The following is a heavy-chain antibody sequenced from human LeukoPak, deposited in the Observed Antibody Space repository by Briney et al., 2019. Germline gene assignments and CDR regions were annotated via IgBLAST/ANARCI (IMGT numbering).Heavy chain of an antibody. CDR1: GGSISSGGYY. J-gene: IGHJ4*02. V-gene: IGHV4-30-4*08. CDR3: ARAAQGYGYYFDY. D-gene: IGHD5-18*01. CDR2: IYYSGST. Sequence: PSETLSLTCTVSGGSISSGGYYWSWIRQHPGKGLEWIGYIYYSGSTYYNPFLKSRVTISVDTSKNQFSLKLGSVTAADTAVYYCARAAQGYGYYFDYWGQGTLVTVSS.